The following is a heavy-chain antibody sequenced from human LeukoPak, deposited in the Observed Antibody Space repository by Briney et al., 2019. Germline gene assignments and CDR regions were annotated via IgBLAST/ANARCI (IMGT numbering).Heavy chain of an antibody. CDR3: ARDLVDYDFWSGNYMDV. J-gene: IGHJ6*03. CDR1: GFTFSSYG. Sequence: GGSLRLSCAASGFTFSSYGMHWVRQAPGKGLEWVAVIWYDGSNKYYADSVKGRFTISRDNSKNTLYLQMNSLRAEDTAVYYCARDLVDYDFWSGNYMDVWGKGTTVTVSS. V-gene: IGHV3-33*01. D-gene: IGHD3-3*01. CDR2: IWYDGSNK.